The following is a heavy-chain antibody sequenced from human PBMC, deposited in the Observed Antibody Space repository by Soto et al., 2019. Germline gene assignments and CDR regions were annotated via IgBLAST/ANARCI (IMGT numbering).Heavy chain of an antibody. CDR2: IDPSDSYT. Sequence: GESLKISCKGSGYSFTSYWISWVRQMPGKGLEWMGRIDPSDSYTNYSPSFQGHVTISADKSISTAYLQWSSLKASDTAMYYCASYPLSIAVAGFYFDYWGQGTLVTVSS. CDR1: GYSFTSYW. D-gene: IGHD6-19*01. CDR3: ASYPLSIAVAGFYFDY. J-gene: IGHJ4*02. V-gene: IGHV5-10-1*01.